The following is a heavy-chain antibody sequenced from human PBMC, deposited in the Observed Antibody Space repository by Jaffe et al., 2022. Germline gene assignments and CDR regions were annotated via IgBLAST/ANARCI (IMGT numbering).Heavy chain of an antibody. J-gene: IGHJ3*02. D-gene: IGHD6-6*01. V-gene: IGHV3-74*01. CDR2: ISTDGSTT. CDR3: VRVGKEVRSSFFAFDI. Sequence: EVQLVESGGDLVQPGGSLRLSCAASGFIFSDYWMYWVRQDPGKGLMWVARISTDGSTTTHAESVKGRFTIYRDNAKNTLYLQMNSLRVEDTALYYCVRVGKEVRSSFFAFDIWGQGTMVTVS. CDR1: GFIFSDYW.